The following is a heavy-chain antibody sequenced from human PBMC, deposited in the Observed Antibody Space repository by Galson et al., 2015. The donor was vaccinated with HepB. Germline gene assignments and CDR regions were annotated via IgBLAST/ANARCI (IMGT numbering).Heavy chain of an antibody. J-gene: IGHJ4*02. CDR1: GFTFSSYG. CDR3: AKVFSLYSSSWYVPYFDY. V-gene: IGHV3-30*02. CDR2: IRYDGSNK. D-gene: IGHD6-13*01. Sequence: SLRLSCAASGFTFSSYGMHWVRQAPGRGLEWVAFIRYDGSNKYYADSVKGRFTISRDNSKNTLYLQMNSLRAEDTAVYYCAKVFSLYSSSWYVPYFDYWGQGTLVTVSS.